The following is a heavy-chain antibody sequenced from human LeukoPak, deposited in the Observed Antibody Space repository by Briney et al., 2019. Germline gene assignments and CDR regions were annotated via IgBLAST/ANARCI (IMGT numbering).Heavy chain of an antibody. V-gene: IGHV3-7*01. J-gene: IGHJ6*03. CDR3: ARDGYYYGSGNYYYYMDV. CDR2: IKQDGSEK. D-gene: IGHD3-10*01. CDR1: GFNSYW. Sequence: GGSLRLSCAASGFNSYWMSWVRQAPGKGLEWVANIKQDGSEKYYVDSVKGRFTISRDNAKNTLYLQMNSLRAEDTAVYYCARDGYYYGSGNYYYYMDVWGKGTTVTISS.